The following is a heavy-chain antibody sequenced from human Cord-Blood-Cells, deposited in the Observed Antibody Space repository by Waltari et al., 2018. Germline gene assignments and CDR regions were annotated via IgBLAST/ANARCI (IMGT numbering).Heavy chain of an antibody. CDR3: AMSRDGYNYFDY. Sequence: QVQLQESGPGLVKPSQTLSLTCTVSGGPISSGGYYWRWIRQPPGKGLEWIGYIYYSGSTYYNPSLKSRVTISVDTSKNQFSLKLSSVTAADTAVYCCAMSRDGYNYFDYWGQGTLVTVSS. CDR1: GGPISSGGYY. V-gene: IGHV4-31*03. CDR2: IYYSGST. J-gene: IGHJ4*02. D-gene: IGHD5-12*01.